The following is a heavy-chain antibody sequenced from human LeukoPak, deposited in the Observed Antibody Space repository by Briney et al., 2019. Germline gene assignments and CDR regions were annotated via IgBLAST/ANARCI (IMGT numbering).Heavy chain of an antibody. CDR3: ARCGYSYYFDY. Sequence: SETLSLTRAVYGGSFSGYYWSWIRQPPGKGLEWIGEINHSGSTNYNPSLKSRVTISVDTSKNQFSLKLSSVTAADTAVYYCARCGYSYYFDYWGQGTLVTVSS. CDR2: INHSGST. CDR1: GGSFSGYY. D-gene: IGHD5-18*01. J-gene: IGHJ4*02. V-gene: IGHV4-34*01.